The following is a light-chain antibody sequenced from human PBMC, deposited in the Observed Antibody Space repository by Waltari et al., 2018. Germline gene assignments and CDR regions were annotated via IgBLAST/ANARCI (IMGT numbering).Light chain of an antibody. CDR3: CSYAGHSTYV. V-gene: IGLV2-23*02. J-gene: IGLJ1*01. CDR1: SSDVGTYNL. Sequence: QSALTQPASVSGSPGQSITISCTGTSSDVGTYNLVPWYQQHPGKAPNLMIYGVSQRPSGVSNRFSGSKSGNTASLTISGLQPEDETDYYCCSYAGHSTYVFGTGTKVTVL. CDR2: GVS.